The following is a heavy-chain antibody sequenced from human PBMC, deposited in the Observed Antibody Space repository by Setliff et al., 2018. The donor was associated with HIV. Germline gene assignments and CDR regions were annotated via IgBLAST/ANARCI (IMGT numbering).Heavy chain of an antibody. J-gene: IGHJ4*02. Sequence: PGGSLRLSCAASGFTFSHYAMHWVRQAPGKGLEWVALISYDGSNKYYADSVKGRFTISRDDSENMLYLQMNSLRAEDTAVYYCAKDTNPKSGYGYGFGYWGQGTLVTVSS. D-gene: IGHD5-12*01. CDR3: AKDTNPKSGYGYGFGY. CDR1: GFTFSHYA. CDR2: ISYDGSNK. V-gene: IGHV3-30*02.